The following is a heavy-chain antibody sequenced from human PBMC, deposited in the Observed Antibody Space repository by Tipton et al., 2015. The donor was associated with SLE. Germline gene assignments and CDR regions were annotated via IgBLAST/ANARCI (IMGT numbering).Heavy chain of an antibody. Sequence: TLSLTCTVSGGAISTFYWSWIRQSAGKGLEWIGRIYSSGRTNYNPSLKSRVTMSVDTSRKRFSLKLTSVTAADTAVYYCARAIRFFDPWGQGTLVTVSS. D-gene: IGHD2-2*02. CDR2: IYSSGRT. J-gene: IGHJ5*02. CDR1: GGAISTFY. CDR3: ARAIRFFDP. V-gene: IGHV4-4*07.